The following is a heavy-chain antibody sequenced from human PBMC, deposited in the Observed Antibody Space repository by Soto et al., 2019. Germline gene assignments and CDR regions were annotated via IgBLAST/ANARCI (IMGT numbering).Heavy chain of an antibody. CDR3: ARDNRYYYGSGEALGYYYYGMDV. CDR2: ISAYNGNT. D-gene: IGHD3-10*01. CDR1: GYTFASYA. Sequence: VKASSKASGYTFASYASSWVRQSHGQGHEWMGWISAYNGNTNYAQKLQGRVTMTTDTSTSTAYMELRSLRSDDTAVYYCARDNRYYYGSGEALGYYYYGMDVWGQGTTVTVSS. J-gene: IGHJ6*02. V-gene: IGHV1-18*01.